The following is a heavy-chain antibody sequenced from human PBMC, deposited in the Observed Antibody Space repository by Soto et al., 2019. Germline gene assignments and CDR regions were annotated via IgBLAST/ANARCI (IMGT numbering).Heavy chain of an antibody. Sequence: QVQLVQSGAEVKKPGAPVKVSCKASGYTFTSYDINWVRQATGQGLEWMGWMNPNSGNTGYAQKFQGRVTMTRNTSISTAYMELSSLSSEDAAVDYCGREHSSSWLDYWGQGTRVSVSS. CDR1: GYTFTSYD. V-gene: IGHV1-8*01. CDR3: GREHSSSWLDY. CDR2: MNPNSGNT. J-gene: IGHJ4*02. D-gene: IGHD6-13*01.